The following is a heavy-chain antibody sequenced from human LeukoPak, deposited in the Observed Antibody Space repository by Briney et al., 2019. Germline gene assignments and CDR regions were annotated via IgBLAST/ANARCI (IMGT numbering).Heavy chain of an antibody. Sequence: GGSLRLSCAASGFTFSSYWMSWVRKAPGKGLEWVASIKQDGSEKYYVDSVKGRFTISRDNAKNSLYLQMNSLRAEDTAVYYCARDRGWSATAYYYYMDVWGKGTTVTVSS. CDR1: GFTFSSYW. CDR2: IKQDGSEK. J-gene: IGHJ6*03. V-gene: IGHV3-7*01. D-gene: IGHD3-3*01. CDR3: ARDRGWSATAYYYYMDV.